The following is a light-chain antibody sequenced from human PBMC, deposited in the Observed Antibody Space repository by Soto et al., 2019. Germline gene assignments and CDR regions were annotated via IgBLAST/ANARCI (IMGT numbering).Light chain of an antibody. J-gene: IGKJ2*01. CDR1: QRISSSY. Sequence: ELVLTQSPGTLSLSPGERATLSCRASQRISSSYLAWYQQKPGQAPRLLFHGASSRATGIPDRFSGSGSGTDFTLTISRLEPEDLAVYYCQQYGRPYTFGQGTKLEIK. CDR2: GAS. CDR3: QQYGRPYT. V-gene: IGKV3-20*01.